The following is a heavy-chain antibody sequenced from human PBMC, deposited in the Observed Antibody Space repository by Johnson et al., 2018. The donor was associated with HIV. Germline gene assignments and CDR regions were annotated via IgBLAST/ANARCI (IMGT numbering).Heavy chain of an antibody. V-gene: IGHV3-11*01. CDR3: ARGADPGIAAALV. Sequence: QVQLVESGGGLVKAGGSLRLSCAASGFTFSDYYMSWIRQAPGKGLAWVSYISSSGSTKYYADSVKGRFTISRDNSKNTLYLQMNSLRAEDTAVYYCARGADPGIAAALVWGQGTMVTVSS. D-gene: IGHD6-13*01. CDR1: GFTFSDYY. J-gene: IGHJ3*01. CDR2: ISSSGSTK.